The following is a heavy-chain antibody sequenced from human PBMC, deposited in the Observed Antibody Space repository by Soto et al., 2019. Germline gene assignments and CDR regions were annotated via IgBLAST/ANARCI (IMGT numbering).Heavy chain of an antibody. V-gene: IGHV3-53*01. CDR3: ARVISVMNTWFDP. D-gene: IGHD4-4*01. Sequence: GGSLRLSCTASGFTVGSSYMSWVRQAPGKGPEWVSVMYNGGSTYYADSVKGRFTISRDNSKNTLYLQMNSLRAEDTAVYFCARVISVMNTWFDPWGQGTLVTVSS. CDR1: GFTVGSSY. CDR2: MYNGGST. J-gene: IGHJ5*02.